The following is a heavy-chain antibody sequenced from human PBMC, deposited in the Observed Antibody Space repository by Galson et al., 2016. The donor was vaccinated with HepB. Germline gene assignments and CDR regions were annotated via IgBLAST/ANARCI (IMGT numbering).Heavy chain of an antibody. Sequence: SLRLSCAASGFSFSDCAMTWVRQAPGKGLEWVSTITNTGSYTYYADSVKGRFAISRDNSKNTLFLQMNSLRAEDTAIYYCARYYSVTGGGQGTLVTVSS. D-gene: IGHD4-11*01. V-gene: IGHV3-23*01. CDR3: ARYYSVTG. CDR2: ITNTGSYT. CDR1: GFSFSDCA. J-gene: IGHJ1*01.